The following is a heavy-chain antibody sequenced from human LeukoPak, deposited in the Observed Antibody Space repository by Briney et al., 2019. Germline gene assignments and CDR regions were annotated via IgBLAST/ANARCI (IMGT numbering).Heavy chain of an antibody. CDR1: GFTFSSYW. CDR3: AREGRYKFHWFDP. V-gene: IGHV3-7*01. CDR2: IKQDGSEK. J-gene: IGHJ5*02. Sequence: GGSLRLSCAASGFTFSSYWMSWVRQAPGKGLEWVANIKQDGSEKYYVDSVKGRFTISRDNAKNSLYLQMNSLRAEDTAVYYCAREGRYKFHWFDPWGQGTLVTVSS. D-gene: IGHD3-16*02.